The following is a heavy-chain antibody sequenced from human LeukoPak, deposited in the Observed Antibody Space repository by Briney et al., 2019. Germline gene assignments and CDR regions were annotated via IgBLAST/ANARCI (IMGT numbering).Heavy chain of an antibody. CDR1: GFTFSSYS. V-gene: IGHV3-48*01. Sequence: GGSLGLSCAASGFTFSSYSMNWVRQAPGKGLEWVSYISSSSSTIYYADSVKGRFTISRDNAKNSLYLQMNSLRAEDTAVYYCASGGSSWFFDYWGQGTLVTVSS. D-gene: IGHD6-13*01. CDR3: ASGGSSWFFDY. J-gene: IGHJ4*02. CDR2: ISSSSSTI.